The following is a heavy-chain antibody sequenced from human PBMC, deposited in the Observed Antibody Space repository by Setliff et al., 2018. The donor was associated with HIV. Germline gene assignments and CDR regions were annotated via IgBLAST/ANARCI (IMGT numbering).Heavy chain of an antibody. J-gene: IGHJ4*02. Sequence: SETLSLTCFVSGVSISGHFWGWIRQPPGKGLEWIGYIYTSGTTEYNPSLDSRVTISVDTSRDQFSLNLRSVTAADTALYFCARLIHAGLLYFDYWGLGMLVTVS. CDR2: IYTSGTT. V-gene: IGHV4-4*09. CDR1: GVSISGHF. D-gene: IGHD6-13*01. CDR3: ARLIHAGLLYFDY.